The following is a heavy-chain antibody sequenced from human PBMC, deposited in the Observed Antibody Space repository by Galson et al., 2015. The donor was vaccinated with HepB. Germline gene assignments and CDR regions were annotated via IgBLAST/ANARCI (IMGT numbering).Heavy chain of an antibody. Sequence: SVKVSCKASGGTLNTYAISWVRQAPGQGLEWMGGIIPISGTANYAQKFQDRVTIIADESTSTAYMELSSLRAEDTAVYYCARSVYQLPPPGRFALDGWGQGTTVTVSS. D-gene: IGHD2-2*01. CDR2: IIPISGTA. CDR1: GGTLNTYA. V-gene: IGHV1-69*13. J-gene: IGHJ6*02. CDR3: ARSVYQLPPPGRFALDG.